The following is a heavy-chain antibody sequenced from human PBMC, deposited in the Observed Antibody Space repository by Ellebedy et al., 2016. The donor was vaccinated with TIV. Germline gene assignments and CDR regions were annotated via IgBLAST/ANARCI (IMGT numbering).Heavy chain of an antibody. V-gene: IGHV3-11*06. CDR3: ARALGSTVTTHAFDI. CDR1: GFTVSSNY. J-gene: IGHJ3*02. D-gene: IGHD4-17*01. Sequence: PGGSLRLSCAASGFTVSSNYMSWVRQAPGRGLAWVSYISRISSYTSYVDSLKGRLTITRDDAKNSLYLQMNSLRAEDTAVYYCARALGSTVTTHAFDIWGQGTMVTVSS. CDR2: ISRISSYT.